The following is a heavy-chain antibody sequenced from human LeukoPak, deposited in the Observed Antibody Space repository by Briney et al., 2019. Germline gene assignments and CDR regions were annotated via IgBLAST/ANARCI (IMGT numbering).Heavy chain of an antibody. CDR2: ISGSGGST. D-gene: IGHD6-19*01. CDR3: ARDQAVAGTGWFDP. V-gene: IGHV3-23*01. CDR1: GFTFSSYG. Sequence: GGSLRLSCAASGFTFSSYGMSWVRQAPGKGLEWVSAISGSGGSTYYADSVKGRFTISRDNSKNTLYLQMNSLRAEDTAVYYCARDQAVAGTGWFDPWGQGTLVTVSS. J-gene: IGHJ5*02.